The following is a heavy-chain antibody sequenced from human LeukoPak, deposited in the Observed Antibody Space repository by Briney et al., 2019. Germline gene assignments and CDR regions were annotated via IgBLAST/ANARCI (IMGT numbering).Heavy chain of an antibody. CDR1: GYTFTSYY. J-gene: IGHJ4*02. CDR3: ARANYISFLSGYQRYYFDF. Sequence: ASVKVSCKASGYTFTSYYLYWVRQAPGQGLEWMGIINPSGGSTNYAQKFQGRVTMTRDTSTSTVYMELSSLRAEDTAVYYCARANYISFLSGYQRYYFDFWGQGTLVTVSS. CDR2: INPSGGST. V-gene: IGHV1-46*01. D-gene: IGHD3-3*01.